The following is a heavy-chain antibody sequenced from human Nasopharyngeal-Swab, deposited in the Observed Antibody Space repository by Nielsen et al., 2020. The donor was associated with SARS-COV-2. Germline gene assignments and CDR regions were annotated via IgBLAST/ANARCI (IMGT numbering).Heavy chain of an antibody. CDR3: ARGTVFGVANGMDV. V-gene: IGHV3-21*01. J-gene: IGHJ6*02. Sequence: GESMKISWAASGITFRDHSMNWVGQAPGKGLGWVSSIGRYGTDIFHADSVKGRFSVFRDAANKSIYLQMRSLRAEDTAVYYCARGTVFGVANGMDVWGQGATVTVSS. D-gene: IGHD3-3*01. CDR1: GITFRDHS. CDR2: IGRYGTDI.